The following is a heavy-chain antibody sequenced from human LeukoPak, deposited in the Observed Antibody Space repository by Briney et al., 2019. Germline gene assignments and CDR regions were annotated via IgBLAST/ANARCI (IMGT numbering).Heavy chain of an antibody. CDR3: ARGGLASAFDI. CDR1: GFTFSSYE. J-gene: IGHJ3*02. V-gene: IGHV3-23*01. Sequence: GGSLRLSCAASGFTFSSYEMNWVRQAPGKGLEWVSAISGSGGSTYYADSVKGRFTISRDNSKNTLYLQMNSLRAEDTAVYYCARGGLASAFDIWGQGTMVTVSS. CDR2: ISGSGGST.